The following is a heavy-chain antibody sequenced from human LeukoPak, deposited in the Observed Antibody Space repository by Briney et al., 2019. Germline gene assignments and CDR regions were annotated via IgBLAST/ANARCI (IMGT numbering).Heavy chain of an antibody. CDR3: ARVDRYSSWGNYFDY. D-gene: IGHD6-19*01. CDR2: ISGYNGNT. V-gene: IGHV1-18*01. Sequence: ASVKVSCKASGYIFTSYGVSWVRQAPGQGFEWMGWISGYNGNTNYAQKFQGRVTLTTDTSTSTAYMDLRSLRSDDTAVYYCARVDRYSSWGNYFDYWGQGTLVTVSS. CDR1: GYIFTSYG. J-gene: IGHJ4*02.